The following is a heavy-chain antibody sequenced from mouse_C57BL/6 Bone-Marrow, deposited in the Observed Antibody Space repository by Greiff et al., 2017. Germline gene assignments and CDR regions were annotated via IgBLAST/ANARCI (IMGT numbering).Heavy chain of an antibody. Sequence: EVKLVESGGGLVKPGGSLKLSCAASGFTFSSYAMSWVRQTPEKRLEWVATISDGGSYTYYPDNVKGRFTISRDNAKNNRYLQMSHLKSEDTAMYYCARDRVYYRAWFAYWGQGTLVTVSA. CDR1: GFTFSSYA. J-gene: IGHJ3*01. CDR3: ARDRVYYRAWFAY. CDR2: ISDGGSYT. D-gene: IGHD2-12*01. V-gene: IGHV5-4*01.